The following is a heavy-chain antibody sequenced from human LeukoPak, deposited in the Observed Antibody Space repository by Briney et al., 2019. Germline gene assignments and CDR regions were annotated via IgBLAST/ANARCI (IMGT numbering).Heavy chain of an antibody. V-gene: IGHV1-18*01. J-gene: IGHJ5*02. Sequence: ASVKVSCKASGYTFTSYGISWVRQAPGQGLEWMGWISAYNGNTNYAQKLQGRVTMTTDTSTSTAYMELRSLRSDDTAVYYCAGERGAAGTLRFDPWGQGTLVTVSS. CDR3: AGERGAAGTLRFDP. D-gene: IGHD6-13*01. CDR2: ISAYNGNT. CDR1: GYTFTSYG.